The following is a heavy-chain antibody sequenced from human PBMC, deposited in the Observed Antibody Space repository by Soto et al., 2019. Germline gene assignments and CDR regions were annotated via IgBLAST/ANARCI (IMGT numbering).Heavy chain of an antibody. CDR2: INTDGSNT. J-gene: IGHJ4*02. Sequence: EVQLVESGGVSVQPGGSLRLSCTASGFTLSNYWMHWVRQAPGKGLVWVSRINTDGSNTTYADSVKGRFTISRDNAKKTLYLQMNSLRDEDTAVYYCVRIRRGDGYTFGYWGQGTLVTVSS. CDR1: GFTLSNYW. D-gene: IGHD5-12*01. CDR3: VRIRRGDGYTFGY. V-gene: IGHV3-74*01.